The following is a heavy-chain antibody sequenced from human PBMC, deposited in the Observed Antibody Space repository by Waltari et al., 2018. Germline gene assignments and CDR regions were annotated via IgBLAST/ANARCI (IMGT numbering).Heavy chain of an antibody. CDR2: IGWDDAE. V-gene: IGHV2-70*16. J-gene: IGHJ4*02. CDR1: GFSLSTSGVC. CDR3: ARMICGSEEWTSDYFDY. D-gene: IGHD2-21*01. Sequence: QVTLKESGPVLVKPTQTLTLTCTVSGFSLSTSGVCVSWIRQPPGKALELLARIGWDDAEFYSTSLKTRLTISKDTSKNQVVLTITNMDPVDTATYYCARMICGSEEWTSDYFDYWGQGTLVTVSS.